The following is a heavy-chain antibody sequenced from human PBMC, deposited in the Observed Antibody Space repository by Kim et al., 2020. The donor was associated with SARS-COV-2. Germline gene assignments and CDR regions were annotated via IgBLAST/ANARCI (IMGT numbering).Heavy chain of an antibody. Sequence: SETLSLTCTVSGGSISSSSYYWGWIRQPPGKGLEWIGSICYSGSTYYNPSLKSRVTISVDTSKNQFSLKLSSVTAADTAVYYCARPLSSWHFDYWGQGTLVTVSS. D-gene: IGHD6-13*01. CDR3: ARPLSSWHFDY. CDR1: GGSISSSSYY. J-gene: IGHJ4*02. CDR2: ICYSGST. V-gene: IGHV4-39*01.